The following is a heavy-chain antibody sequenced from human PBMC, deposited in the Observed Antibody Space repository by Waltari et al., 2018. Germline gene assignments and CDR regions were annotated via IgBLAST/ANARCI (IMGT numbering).Heavy chain of an antibody. D-gene: IGHD6-6*01. CDR1: GYTFTGYY. CDR2: INPNSGGT. J-gene: IGHJ4*02. Sequence: QVQLVQSGAEVKKPGASVKVSCKASGYTFTGYYMHWVRQAPGQGLEWMGWINPNSGGTNYAQKFQGRVTMTRATSISTAYMELSRLRSDDTAVYYCARGLPSPLPYSSSSVVTLELDYWGQGTLVTVSS. CDR3: ARGLPSPLPYSSSSVVTLELDY. V-gene: IGHV1-2*02.